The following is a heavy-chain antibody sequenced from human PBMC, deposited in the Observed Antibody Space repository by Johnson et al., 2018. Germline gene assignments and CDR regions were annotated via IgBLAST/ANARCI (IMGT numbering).Heavy chain of an antibody. V-gene: IGHV1-8*01. CDR3: ARGGGWYRDAFDI. CDR2: MNPNSGNT. Sequence: QVQLVESGAEVKKXGASXKVXCKASGYTFTSYDINWVRQATGQGLEWMGYMNPNSGNTGYAQKFQGRVTMTRNISISTAYMELSSLRSEDTAVYYCARGGGWYRDAFDIWGQGTMVTVSS. J-gene: IGHJ3*02. D-gene: IGHD6-19*01. CDR1: GYTFTSYD.